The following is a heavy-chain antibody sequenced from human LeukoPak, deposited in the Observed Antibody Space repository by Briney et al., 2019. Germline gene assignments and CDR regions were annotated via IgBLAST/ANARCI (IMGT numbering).Heavy chain of an antibody. CDR2: ISASGGTT. CDR1: GFTFSNYA. Sequence: TGGSLRLSCAASGFTFSNYAMSWVRQAPGKGLEWVSSISASGGTTYYADSVKGRFTISRDNSKSTLYLQINSLRVEDTAVYHCAKIMGRQQLARLGVFDYWGQGTLVTVSS. J-gene: IGHJ4*02. D-gene: IGHD6-13*01. V-gene: IGHV3-23*01. CDR3: AKIMGRQQLARLGVFDY.